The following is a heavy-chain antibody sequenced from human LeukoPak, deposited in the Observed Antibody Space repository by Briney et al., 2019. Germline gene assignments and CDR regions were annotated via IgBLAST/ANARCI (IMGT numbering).Heavy chain of an antibody. CDR1: GYTFTGYY. D-gene: IGHD3-22*01. CDR2: INPNSGGT. J-gene: IGHJ4*02. V-gene: IGHV1-2*02. Sequence: ASVKVSCKASGYTFTGYYMHWVRQAPGQGLEWMGWINPNSGGTNYAQKFQGRVTMTRDTSVSTAYMELSRLRSDDTAVYYCATGRDYYDSSGYYPEPLDYWGQGTLVTASS. CDR3: ATGRDYYDSSGYYPEPLDY.